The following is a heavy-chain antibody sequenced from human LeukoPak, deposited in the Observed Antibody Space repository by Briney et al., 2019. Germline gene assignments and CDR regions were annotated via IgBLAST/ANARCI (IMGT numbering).Heavy chain of an antibody. CDR1: GFTFSSYW. Sequence: GGSLRLSCAASGFTFSSYWMSWVRQAPGKGLEWVANIKQDGSEKYYVDSVKGRFTISRDNAKNSLYLQMNSLRAEDTAVYYCASSRPTTLWAPWFDPWGQGTLVTVSS. J-gene: IGHJ5*02. CDR2: IKQDGSEK. D-gene: IGHD3-10*01. CDR3: ASSRPTTLWAPWFDP. V-gene: IGHV3-7*01.